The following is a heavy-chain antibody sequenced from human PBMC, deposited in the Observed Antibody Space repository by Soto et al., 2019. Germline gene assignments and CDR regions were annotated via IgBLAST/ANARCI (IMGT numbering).Heavy chain of an antibody. V-gene: IGHV4-39*01. CDR1: GGSISSSSYY. Sequence: TVSGGSISSSSYYWGWIRQPPGKGLEWIGSIYYSGSTYYNPSLKSRVTISVDTSKNQFSLKLSSVTAADTAVYYCAGQYYYGSGSYLLYAFDIWGQGTMVTVSS. D-gene: IGHD3-10*01. CDR3: AGQYYYGSGSYLLYAFDI. CDR2: IYYSGST. J-gene: IGHJ3*02.